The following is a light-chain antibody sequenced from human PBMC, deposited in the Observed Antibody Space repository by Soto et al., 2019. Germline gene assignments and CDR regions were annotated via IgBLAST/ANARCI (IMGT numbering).Light chain of an antibody. J-gene: IGLJ1*01. V-gene: IGLV2-23*01. CDR3: CSYAGSGPYV. CDR1: SSDVGTYNF. Sequence: QSALTQPASVSGSDGQSITISCTGASSDVGTYNFVSWYQQHPGKAPKLVIYDGSQRPSGVSNRFSGSKSGNTASLTISGLQGDDEADYYCCSYAGSGPYVFGTGTKLTVL. CDR2: DGS.